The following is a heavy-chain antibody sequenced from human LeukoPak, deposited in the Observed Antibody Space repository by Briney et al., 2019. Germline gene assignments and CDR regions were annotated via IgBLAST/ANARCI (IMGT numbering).Heavy chain of an antibody. CDR2: IYYSGST. Sequence: SETLSLTCTVSGGSISSSSYYWGWIRQPPGKGLEWIGSIYYSGSTYYNPSLKSRVTISVDTSKNQFSLKLSSVTAADTAVYYCARSSLELYDWDIWGQGTMVTVSS. CDR3: ARSSLELYDWDI. CDR1: GGSISSSSYY. J-gene: IGHJ3*02. V-gene: IGHV4-39*01. D-gene: IGHD3-16*01.